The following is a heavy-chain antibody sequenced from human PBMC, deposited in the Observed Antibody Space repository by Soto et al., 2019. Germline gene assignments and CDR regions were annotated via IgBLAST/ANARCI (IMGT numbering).Heavy chain of an antibody. Sequence: EVQLVESGGGLIQPGGSLRLSCAASGFTVSGNDITWVRQAPGKGLEWVSVIFSGDNTYYSDSVKGRFTISRDNSKNTVYLQMNRLRGDDTAVYFCATGLTLPVRPSFDTWGQGTLLTVSS. CDR1: GFTVSGND. D-gene: IGHD2-21*02. V-gene: IGHV3-53*01. J-gene: IGHJ5*02. CDR3: ATGLTLPVRPSFDT. CDR2: IFSGDNT.